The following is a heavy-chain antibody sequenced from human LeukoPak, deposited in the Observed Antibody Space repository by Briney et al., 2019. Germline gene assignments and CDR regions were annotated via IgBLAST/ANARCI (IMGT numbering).Heavy chain of an antibody. Sequence: GGSLRLSCAASGFTVNNNYMSWVRQAPGKGLEWVSVIYSGGSIYYTESVKGRFTISRDTSKNTLYLQMNSLRAEDTAVYYCARRSYIAVAGEDAFDIWGQGTMVTVSS. CDR3: ARRSYIAVAGEDAFDI. CDR1: GFTVNNNY. J-gene: IGHJ3*02. CDR2: IYSGGSI. D-gene: IGHD6-19*01. V-gene: IGHV3-53*01.